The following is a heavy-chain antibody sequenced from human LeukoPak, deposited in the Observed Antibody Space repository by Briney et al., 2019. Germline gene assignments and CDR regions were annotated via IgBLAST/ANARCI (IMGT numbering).Heavy chain of an antibody. CDR1: GYTFTSYG. V-gene: IGHV1-18*01. Sequence: GASVKVSCKASGYTFTSYGISWVRQAPGQGLEWMGWISAYNGNTNYAQKLQGRVTMTTDTSTSTAYMELRSLRSDDTAVYYCARLPPFKAAAAKRGFLDYWGQGTLVTVSS. CDR3: ARLPPFKAAAAKRGFLDY. CDR2: ISAYNGNT. J-gene: IGHJ4*02. D-gene: IGHD6-13*01.